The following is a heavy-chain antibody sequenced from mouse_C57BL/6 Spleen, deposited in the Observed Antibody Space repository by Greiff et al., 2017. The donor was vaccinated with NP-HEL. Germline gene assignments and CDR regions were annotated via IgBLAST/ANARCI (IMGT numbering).Heavy chain of an antibody. CDR2: INPSSGYT. Sequence: VQLQQSGAELVTPGASVKMSCKASGYTFTSYTMHWVKQRPGQGLEWIGYINPSSGYTKYNQKFKDKATLTADKSSSTAYMQLSSLTSEDSAVYYCARKSTRASYWGQGTTLTVSS. CDR1: GYTFTSYT. V-gene: IGHV1-4*01. D-gene: IGHD3-1*01. J-gene: IGHJ2*01. CDR3: ARKSTRASY.